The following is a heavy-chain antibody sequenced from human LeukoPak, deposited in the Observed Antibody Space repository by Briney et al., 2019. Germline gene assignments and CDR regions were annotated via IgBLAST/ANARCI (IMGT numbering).Heavy chain of an antibody. D-gene: IGHD3-10*01. CDR3: TRGDHSGSGSYYLDY. CDR1: GFTFGDNP. CDR2: IRSKAYGGTT. Sequence: GGSLRLSCIASGFTFGDNPMSWVRQAPGKGLEWVGFIRSKAYGGTTQYAASVKGRFTISTDDSKSIAYLQMNSLKTEDTAVYYCTRGDHSGSGSYYLDYWGQGTLVTVSS. J-gene: IGHJ4*02. V-gene: IGHV3-49*04.